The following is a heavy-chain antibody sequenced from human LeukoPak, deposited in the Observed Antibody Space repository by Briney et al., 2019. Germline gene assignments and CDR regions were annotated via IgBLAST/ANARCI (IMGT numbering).Heavy chain of an antibody. CDR2: IRYDGSNI. Sequence: GGSLRLPCAASGFTFSSFGMHWVRQAPGKGLQWVAFIRYDGSNIYYADSVKGRFTISRDNSKNALYLQMSSLRAEDTAVYYCAKDISAYGSGTSADYWGQGTLVTVSS. CDR3: AKDISAYGSGTSADY. CDR1: GFTFSSFG. V-gene: IGHV3-30*02. D-gene: IGHD3-10*01. J-gene: IGHJ4*02.